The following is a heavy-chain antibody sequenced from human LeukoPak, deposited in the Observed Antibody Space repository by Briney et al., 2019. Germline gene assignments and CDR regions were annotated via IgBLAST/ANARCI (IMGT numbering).Heavy chain of an antibody. CDR3: ARHGSYDILTGYIDY. CDR1: GGSFSGYY. V-gene: IGHV4-34*01. CDR2: INHSGST. J-gene: IGHJ4*02. Sequence: SETLSLTCAVYGGSFSGYYWSWIRQPPGKGLEWIGEINHSGSTNYNPSLKSRVTISVDTSKNQFSLKLSSVTAADTAVYYCARHGSYDILTGYIDYWGQGTLVTVSS. D-gene: IGHD3-9*01.